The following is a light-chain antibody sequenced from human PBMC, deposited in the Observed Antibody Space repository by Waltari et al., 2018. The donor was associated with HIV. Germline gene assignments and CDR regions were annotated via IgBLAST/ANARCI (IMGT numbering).Light chain of an antibody. V-gene: IGKV1-5*03. J-gene: IGKJ5*01. Sequence: DIHMTQSPSTLSAFVGDRVFITCRASQPISNWLAWYQQKPGKAPKLLIHRASILESGGSSRFSGSGSGTEFTLIIDTLQVDDFATYYCQQYHTDPSFGQGTRLEFK. CDR1: QPISNW. CDR2: RAS. CDR3: QQYHTDPS.